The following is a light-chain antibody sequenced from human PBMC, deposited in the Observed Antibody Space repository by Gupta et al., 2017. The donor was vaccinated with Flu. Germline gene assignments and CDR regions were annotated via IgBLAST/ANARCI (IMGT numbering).Light chain of an antibody. Sequence: NFMLTQPHSVSESPGKTVTICCTRSSGSIDTNYVQWYQQRPDSSPTTVIYEDNLRPSVAPDRFSGSIDTSSTSAPLTISGLKTEDEADYFCQSYDSFNRYVVFGGGTKLTVL. CDR3: QSYDSFNRYVV. CDR1: SGSIDTNY. J-gene: IGLJ2*01. V-gene: IGLV6-57*01. CDR2: EDN.